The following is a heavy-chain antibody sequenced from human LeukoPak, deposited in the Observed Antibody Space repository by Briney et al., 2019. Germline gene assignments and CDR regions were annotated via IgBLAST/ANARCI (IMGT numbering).Heavy chain of an antibody. D-gene: IGHD6-6*01. J-gene: IGHJ4*02. CDR2: IRSKAYGGTT. CDR1: GFTFSDYY. V-gene: IGHV3-49*03. CDR3: TRCPSSYFDY. Sequence: GGSLRLSCAASGFTFSDYYMSWIRQAPGKGLEWVGFIRSKAYGGTTEYAASVKGRFTISRDDSKSIAYLQMNSLKTEDTAVYYCTRCPSSYFDYWGQGTLVTVSS.